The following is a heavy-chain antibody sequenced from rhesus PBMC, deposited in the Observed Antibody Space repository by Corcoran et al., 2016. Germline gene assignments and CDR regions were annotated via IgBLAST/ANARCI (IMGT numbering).Heavy chain of an antibody. Sequence: EVQLVESGGGLATPGGSLRLSCAASGFTFSSYWMNWVRQTPGKGLEWISAINSGEGSTYYADSVKGRCTISRDNSTNTLSLQMNSLRAEDTAVYYCAKDRDDAFDFWGQGLRVTVSS. CDR1: GFTFSSYW. J-gene: IGHJ3*01. V-gene: IGHV3S42*01. CDR2: INSGEGST. CDR3: AKDRDDAFDF.